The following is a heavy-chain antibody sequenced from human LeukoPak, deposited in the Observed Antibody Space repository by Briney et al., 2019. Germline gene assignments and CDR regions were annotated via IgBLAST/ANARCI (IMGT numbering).Heavy chain of an antibody. J-gene: IGHJ4*02. D-gene: IGHD3-10*01. CDR3: ARAPRELFDY. CDR1: GFTFSSYS. CDR2: ISSSSSYI. Sequence: WESLRLSCAASGFTFSSYSMNWVRQAPGKGLEWVSSISSSSSYIYYADSVKGRFTISRDNAKNSLYLQMNSLRAEDTAVYYCARAPRELFDYWGQGTLVTVSS. V-gene: IGHV3-21*01.